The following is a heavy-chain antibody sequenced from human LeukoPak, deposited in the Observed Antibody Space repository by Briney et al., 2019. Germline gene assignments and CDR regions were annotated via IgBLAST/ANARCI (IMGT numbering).Heavy chain of an antibody. Sequence: ASVKVSCKASGYTFTSYDINWVRQATGQGLEWMGIINPSGGSTSYAQKFQGRVTMTRDMYTSTVYMELSSLRSEDTAVYYCARDSSSHFDYWGQGTLVTVSS. CDR2: INPSGGST. D-gene: IGHD6-13*01. CDR1: GYTFTSYD. J-gene: IGHJ4*02. CDR3: ARDSSSHFDY. V-gene: IGHV1-46*01.